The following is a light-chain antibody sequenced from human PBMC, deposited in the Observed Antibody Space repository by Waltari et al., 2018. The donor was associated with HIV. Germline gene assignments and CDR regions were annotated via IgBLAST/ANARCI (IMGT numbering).Light chain of an antibody. CDR2: GKN. Sequence: SSELTQDPAVSVALGQTVRITCQGDILRTYYASWYQQKPGQAPILVIYGKNNRPSGIPDRFSGSSSGNTASLTIPGAQAEDEADYYCNSRDSSGHWVFGGGTKLTVL. J-gene: IGLJ3*02. CDR1: ILRTYY. CDR3: NSRDSSGHWV. V-gene: IGLV3-19*01.